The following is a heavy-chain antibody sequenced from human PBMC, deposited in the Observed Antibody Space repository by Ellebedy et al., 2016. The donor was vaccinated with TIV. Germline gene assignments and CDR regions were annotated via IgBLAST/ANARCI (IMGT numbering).Heavy chain of an antibody. V-gene: IGHV1-3*04. CDR3: ARGTMLGYYYAMDV. Sequence: ASVKVSCKATGYGFTNNAVHWARQAPGQKLEWMGWINTDKGDTRYSQKFQGRVLITRDTSATTAYMELSSLRSEDTALYYCARGTMLGYYYAMDVWGQGTTVTVSS. J-gene: IGHJ6*02. D-gene: IGHD3-22*01. CDR1: GYGFTNNA. CDR2: INTDKGDT.